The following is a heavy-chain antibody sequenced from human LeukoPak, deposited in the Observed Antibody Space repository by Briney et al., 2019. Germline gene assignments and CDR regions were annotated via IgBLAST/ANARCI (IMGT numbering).Heavy chain of an antibody. V-gene: IGHV3-23*01. CDR1: GFTFSSYG. J-gene: IGHJ4*02. D-gene: IGHD3-10*01. CDR2: ISGSGGST. CDR3: AELLDGIWFLFDY. Sequence: GGTLRLSCAASGFTFSSYGMSWVRQAPGKGLERVSAISGSGGSTYYADSVKGRFTISRDNSKNTLYLQMNSLRAEDTAVYYCAELLDGIWFLFDYWGQGTLVTVSS.